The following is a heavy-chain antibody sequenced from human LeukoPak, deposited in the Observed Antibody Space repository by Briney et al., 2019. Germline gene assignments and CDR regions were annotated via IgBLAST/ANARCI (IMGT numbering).Heavy chain of an antibody. D-gene: IGHD3-16*01. CDR1: GFTFSSFT. CDR2: ISSSSTYT. J-gene: IGHJ3*02. V-gene: IGHV3-21*01. Sequence: GGSLRLSCAASGFTFSSFTMNWVRQAPGKGLEWVSYISSSSTYTYYADSLTGRFTISRDNAKNSLCLQMNSLRAEDTAVYYCARSRRRGEDAFDIWGQGTMVTVSS. CDR3: ARSRRRGEDAFDI.